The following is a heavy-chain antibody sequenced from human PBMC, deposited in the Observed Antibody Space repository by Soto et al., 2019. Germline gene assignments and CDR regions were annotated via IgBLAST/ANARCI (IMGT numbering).Heavy chain of an antibody. D-gene: IGHD2-2*01. V-gene: IGHV1-18*04. CDR3: VRDLDCRRYHELSY. CDR1: GYTFTNYG. CDR2: ISVYNGNT. Sequence: QVPLVQSGTEVKRPGASVKVSCKASGYTFTNYGISWVRQAPGQGLEWMGWISVYNGNTNYAQKLQGRVTMPTDTSTSTAYMEVRSLRSDDTAVYYCVRDLDCRRYHELSYWGQGTLVTVSS. J-gene: IGHJ4*02.